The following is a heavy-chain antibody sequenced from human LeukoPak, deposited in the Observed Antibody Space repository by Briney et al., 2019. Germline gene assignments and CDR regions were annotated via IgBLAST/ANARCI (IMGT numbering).Heavy chain of an antibody. CDR3: ARVRRPYYFDY. V-gene: IGHV3-21*01. CDR1: GFTFSSYA. CDR2: ISSSSSYI. J-gene: IGHJ4*02. Sequence: PGGSLRLSCAASGFTFSSYAMSWVRQAPGKGLEWVSSISSSSSYIYYADSVKGRFTISRDNAKNSLYLQMNSLRAEDTAVYYCARVRRPYYFDYWGQGTLVTVSS.